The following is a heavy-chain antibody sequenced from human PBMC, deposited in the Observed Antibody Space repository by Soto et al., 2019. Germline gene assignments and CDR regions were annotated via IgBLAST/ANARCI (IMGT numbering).Heavy chain of an antibody. V-gene: IGHV3-48*03. Sequence: EEQLVESGGGLVHPGGSLRLSCSASGFTFSRYEINWVRQGPGRGLEWISYISPSDSAAYYADSVKGRFTISRDNTKNALILQMNSVRAEDTAVYYCARTLKNQLPPYYYAMDVWGQGTTVTVSS. J-gene: IGHJ6*02. D-gene: IGHD2-2*01. CDR2: ISPSDSAA. CDR1: GFTFSRYE. CDR3: ARTLKNQLPPYYYAMDV.